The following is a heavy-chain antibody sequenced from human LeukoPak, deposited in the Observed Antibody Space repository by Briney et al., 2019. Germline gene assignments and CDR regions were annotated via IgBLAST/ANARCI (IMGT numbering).Heavy chain of an antibody. CDR1: GGSISSGGSY. J-gene: IGHJ6*02. Sequence: SQTLSLTCTVSGGSISSGGSYWSWIRQHPGKGLEWIGYIYYSGSTYYNPSLKSRVTISVDTSKNQFSLKLSSVTAADTAVYYCARDTLTGWGSYRYSPGQNYYGMDVWGQGTAVTVSS. V-gene: IGHV4-31*03. CDR3: ARDTLTGWGSYRYSPGQNYYGMDV. CDR2: IYYSGST. D-gene: IGHD3-16*02.